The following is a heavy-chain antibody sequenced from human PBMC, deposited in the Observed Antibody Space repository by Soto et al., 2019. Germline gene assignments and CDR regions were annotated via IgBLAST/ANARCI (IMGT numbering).Heavy chain of an antibody. D-gene: IGHD5-12*01. J-gene: IGHJ5*01. Sequence: PSETLSLTCTVSGGSVSSGSYYWSWIRQPPGKGLEWIGYIYYSGSTNYNPSLKSRVTISVDTSKNQFSLKLSSVTAADTAVYYCATSIVATIYWFDSWGQGTLVTVSS. CDR3: ATSIVATIYWFDS. CDR2: IYYSGST. CDR1: GGSVSSGSYY. V-gene: IGHV4-61*01.